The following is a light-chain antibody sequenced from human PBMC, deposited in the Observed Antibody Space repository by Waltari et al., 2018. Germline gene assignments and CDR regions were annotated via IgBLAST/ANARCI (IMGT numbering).Light chain of an antibody. CDR2: DAS. V-gene: IGKV1-33*01. Sequence: DIQMTQSPSSLSASVGDRVTITCQASQDISNYLNWYQQKPGKAPKLLIYDASNLETGGPSRFSGSGSGTDVTFTISSLQPEDIATYYCQQYDNLLMYTFGQGTKLEIK. J-gene: IGKJ2*01. CDR3: QQYDNLLMYT. CDR1: QDISNY.